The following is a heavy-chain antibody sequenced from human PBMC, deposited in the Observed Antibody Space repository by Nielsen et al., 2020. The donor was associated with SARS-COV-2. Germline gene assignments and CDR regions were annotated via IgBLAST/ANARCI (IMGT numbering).Heavy chain of an antibody. CDR2: ISYDGSNK. V-gene: IGHV3-30-3*01. Sequence: GESLKISCAASGFTFSSYAMHWVRQAPGKGLEWVAVISYDGSNKYYADSVKGRFTISRDNSKNTLYLQMNSLRAEDTAVYYCASSDYGGNSGGLILYYGMDVWGQGTTVTVSS. D-gene: IGHD4-23*01. CDR3: ASSDYGGNSGGLILYYGMDV. CDR1: GFTFSSYA. J-gene: IGHJ6*02.